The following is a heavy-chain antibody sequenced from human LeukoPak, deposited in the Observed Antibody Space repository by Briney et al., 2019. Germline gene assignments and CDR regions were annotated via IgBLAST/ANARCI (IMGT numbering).Heavy chain of an antibody. J-gene: IGHJ4*02. V-gene: IGHV5-51*01. Sequence: GGSLKISCKGSGYIFSSYWIGWVRQMPGKGLELMGIIHPGDSDTRYSPSFQGQVTISVDKSISTAYLQWSSLRASDTAMFYCARSPFYYFDYWGLGALVTVSS. CDR1: GYIFSSYW. CDR2: IHPGDSDT. D-gene: IGHD3-3*01. CDR3: ARSPFYYFDY.